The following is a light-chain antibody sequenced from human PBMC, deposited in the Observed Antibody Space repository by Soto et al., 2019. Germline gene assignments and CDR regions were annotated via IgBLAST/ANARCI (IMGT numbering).Light chain of an antibody. V-gene: IGKV3-20*01. CDR1: QSVDRY. Sequence: ETMLRQSPASLSLSPGERATLSCMASQSVDRYLAWYQQKPGQAPRLLIYGASSRATGVPDRFSGSGSGTDFTLTISRLEPEDFAVYHCQQYDTSPLTFGGGTKVDIK. CDR3: QQYDTSPLT. J-gene: IGKJ4*01. CDR2: GAS.